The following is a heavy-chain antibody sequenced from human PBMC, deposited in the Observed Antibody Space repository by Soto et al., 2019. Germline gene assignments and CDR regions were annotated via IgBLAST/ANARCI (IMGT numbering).Heavy chain of an antibody. D-gene: IGHD6-19*01. J-gene: IGHJ6*02. CDR1: GGSISSYY. CDR2: IYTSGST. V-gene: IGHV4-4*07. Sequence: PSETLSLTCTVSGGSISSYYWSWIRQPAGKGLEWIGRIYTSGSTNYNPSLESRVTMSVDTSKNQFSLKLSSVTAADTAVYYCARGGAVAGLYYYYGMDVWGQGTTVTVSS. CDR3: ARGGAVAGLYYYYGMDV.